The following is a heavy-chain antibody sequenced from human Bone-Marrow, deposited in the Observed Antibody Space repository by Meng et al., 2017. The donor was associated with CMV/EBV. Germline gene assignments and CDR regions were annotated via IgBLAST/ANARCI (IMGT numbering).Heavy chain of an antibody. CDR2: IYYSGGT. D-gene: IGHD2-2*01. V-gene: IGHV4-39*07. J-gene: IGHJ4*02. CDR3: AIYCSSTSCWGYYFDY. CDR1: GGSISSSSYY. Sequence: SETLSLTCTVSGGSISSSSYYWGWIRQPPGKGLEWIGSIYYSGGTYYNPSLKSRVTISVDTSKNQFSLKLSSVTAADTAVYYCAIYCSSTSCWGYYFDYWGQGTLVTVSS.